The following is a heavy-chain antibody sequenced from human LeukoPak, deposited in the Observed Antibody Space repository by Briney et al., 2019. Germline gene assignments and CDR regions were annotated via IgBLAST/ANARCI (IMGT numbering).Heavy chain of an antibody. CDR1: GFTFSSYA. CDR3: AKGAPGIGKWLLLKRSAYYYYMDV. CDR2: ISGSGGST. D-gene: IGHD3-22*01. J-gene: IGHJ6*03. Sequence: PGGSLRLSCAASGFTFSSYAMSWVRQAPGKGLEWVSAISGSGGSTYYADSVKGRFTISRDNSKNTLYLQMNSLRAEDTAVYYCAKGAPGIGKWLLLKRSAYYYYMDVWGKGTTVTVSS. V-gene: IGHV3-23*01.